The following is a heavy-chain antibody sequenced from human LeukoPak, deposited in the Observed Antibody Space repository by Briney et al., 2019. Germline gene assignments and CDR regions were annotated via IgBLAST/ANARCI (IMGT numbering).Heavy chain of an antibody. V-gene: IGHV3-30-3*01. J-gene: IGHJ4*02. CDR1: GFTFSSYA. D-gene: IGHD1-26*01. CDR3: ARVRGSYQGYFDY. CDR2: ISYDGSNK. Sequence: GGSLRLSCAASGFTFSSYAMHWVRQAPGKGLEWVAVISYDGSNKYYADSVKGRFTISRDNSKNTLYLQMNSLRAEDTAVYYCARVRGSYQGYFDYWGQGTLVTVSS.